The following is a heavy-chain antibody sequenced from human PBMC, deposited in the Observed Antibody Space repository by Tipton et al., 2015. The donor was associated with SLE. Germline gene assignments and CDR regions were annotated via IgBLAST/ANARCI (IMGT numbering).Heavy chain of an antibody. CDR1: GGSISSTGYY. CDR2: IYYSGRS. J-gene: IGHJ6*02. Sequence: LRLSCTVSGGSISSTGYYWGWIRQPPGKGLEWIGSIYYSGRSYYNPSLKSRVTISVDTSKNQFSLKLSSVTAADTAVYYCARAAESGYVYYYYAMDVWGQGTTVTVSS. V-gene: IGHV4-39*07. D-gene: IGHD3-3*01. CDR3: ARAAESGYVYYYYAMDV.